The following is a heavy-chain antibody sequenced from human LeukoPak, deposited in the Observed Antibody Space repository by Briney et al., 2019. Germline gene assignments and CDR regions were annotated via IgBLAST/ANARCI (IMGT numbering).Heavy chain of an antibody. V-gene: IGHV4-39*07. CDR2: INHSGST. CDR1: GGSISSSSYY. D-gene: IGHD3-10*01. Sequence: SETLSLTCTVSGGSISSSSYYWSWIRQPPGKGLEWIGEINHSGSTNYNPSLKSRVTISVDTSKNQFSLKLSSVTAAGTAVYYCARSKWFGEYRSPIYYFDYWGQGTLVTVSS. J-gene: IGHJ4*02. CDR3: ARSKWFGEYRSPIYYFDY.